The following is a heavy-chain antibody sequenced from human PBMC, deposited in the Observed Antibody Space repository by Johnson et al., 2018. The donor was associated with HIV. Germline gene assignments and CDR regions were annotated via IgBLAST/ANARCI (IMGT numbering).Heavy chain of an antibody. D-gene: IGHD3-22*01. CDR3: ARDRGYWDAFDI. J-gene: IGHJ3*02. CDR1: GFTFSDYY. CDR2: ISSSGTTV. Sequence: VQLVESGGGLVQPGRSLKLSCAASGFTFSDYYMSWIRQTPGKGLEWVSYISSSGTTVYSAASVKGRFSISRDNAKHSLYLQMNSLRAEDTAVYYCARDRGYWDAFDIWGQGTMVTVSS. V-gene: IGHV3-11*04.